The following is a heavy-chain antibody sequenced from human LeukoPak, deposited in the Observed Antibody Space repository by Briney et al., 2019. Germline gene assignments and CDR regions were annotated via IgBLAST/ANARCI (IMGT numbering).Heavy chain of an antibody. D-gene: IGHD3-10*01. J-gene: IGHJ4*02. V-gene: IGHV1-2*02. CDR3: ARDFMVRGVTTPDY. CDR1: GYTFIGYY. CDR2: MNPNSGVT. Sequence: ASVKVSCKALGYTFIGYYMHWVRQAPGQGLQWMGWMNPNSGVTNYAQKFQGRVTMTRDTSISTAYMELSGLRYDDTAVYYCARDFMVRGVTTPDYWGQGTLVTVSS.